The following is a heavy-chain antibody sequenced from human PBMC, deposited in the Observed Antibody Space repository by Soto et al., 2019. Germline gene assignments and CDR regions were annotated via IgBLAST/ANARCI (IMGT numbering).Heavy chain of an antibody. CDR2: ISVYNGNT. Sequence: GASVKVSCKASDYTVTSYGIIWVRQAPGQGLEWIGWISVYNGNTNYAQKFRGRVTMTTDISTTTAYMEMRSLRSDDTAVYYCARSGSSWNLRESDYRGKGTLVTVSS. V-gene: IGHV1-18*01. CDR3: ARSGSSWNLRESDY. J-gene: IGHJ4*02. CDR1: DYTVTSYG. D-gene: IGHD6-13*01.